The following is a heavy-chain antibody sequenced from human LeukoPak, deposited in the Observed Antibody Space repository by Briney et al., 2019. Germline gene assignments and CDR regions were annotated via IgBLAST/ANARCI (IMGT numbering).Heavy chain of an antibody. V-gene: IGHV3-48*03. CDR1: GFRDFTFSSYE. Sequence: GGSLRLSCAVSGFRDFTFSSYEMNWVRRAPGKGLEWVSYISSSGSTIYYADSVKGRFTISRDNAKNSLYVQMNSLRAEDTAVYYCARGASNWNFDYYGMDVWGQGPTVTVSS. J-gene: IGHJ6*02. CDR3: ARGASNWNFDYYGMDV. CDR2: ISSSGSTI. D-gene: IGHD1-1*01.